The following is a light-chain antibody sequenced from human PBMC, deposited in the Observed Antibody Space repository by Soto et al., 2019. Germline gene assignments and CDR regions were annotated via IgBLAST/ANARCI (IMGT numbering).Light chain of an antibody. V-gene: IGLV2-14*01. CDR3: SSYTSSSTLRHV. J-gene: IGLJ1*01. CDR1: SSDVGGYNY. CDR2: DVS. Sequence: QSVLTQPASVSGSPGQSITISCTGTSSDVGGYNYVSWYQQHPGKAHKLMIYDVSNRPSGVSNRFSGSKSGNTASLTISGVQAEDEADYYCSSYTSSSTLRHVFGTGTKVTVL.